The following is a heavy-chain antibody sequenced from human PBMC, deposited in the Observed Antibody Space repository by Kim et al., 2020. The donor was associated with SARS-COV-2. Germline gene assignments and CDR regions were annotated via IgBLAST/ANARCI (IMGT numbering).Heavy chain of an antibody. Sequence: GGSLRLSCAASGFTVYNNYMNWVRQAPGKGLEWVSVIYSGGETYYADSVKGRFTISRDDSKNTLFLHMSSLRADDTALYYCAKSGMAMAGQGVAFDIWGRGTMVNVSS. D-gene: IGHD6-19*01. CDR1: GFTVYNNY. CDR2: IYSGGET. J-gene: IGHJ3*02. CDR3: AKSGMAMAGQGVAFDI. V-gene: IGHV3-53*01.